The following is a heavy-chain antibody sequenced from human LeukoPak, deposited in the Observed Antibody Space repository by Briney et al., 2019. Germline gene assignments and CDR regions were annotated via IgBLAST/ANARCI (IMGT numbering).Heavy chain of an antibody. CDR1: GFTFSVYY. J-gene: IGHJ4*02. CDR2: ISSSGSTI. V-gene: IGHV3-11*01. CDR3: AREVAAAGSFDY. Sequence: GGSLRLSCAASGFTFSVYYMSWIRQAPGKGLEWVSYISSSGSTIKYADSVKGRFTISRDNAKNSLYLQMNSLRAEDTAVYYCAREVAAAGSFDYWGQGTLVTVSS. D-gene: IGHD6-13*01.